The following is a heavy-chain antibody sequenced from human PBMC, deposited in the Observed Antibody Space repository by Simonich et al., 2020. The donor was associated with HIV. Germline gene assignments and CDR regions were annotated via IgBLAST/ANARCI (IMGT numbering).Heavy chain of an antibody. J-gene: IGHJ4*02. CDR3: VRRIAATATHYFDY. Sequence: QLQLQESGPALVKPSETLSLTCTVAGGSISSSSYYWGWIRQPPGKGLEWIGSVYYSGSTYYNQSLKSRVTISVDTSKNQFSLKLSSVTAADTAVYYCVRRIAATATHYFDYWGQGTLVTVSS. D-gene: IGHD6-13*01. CDR1: GGSISSSSYY. V-gene: IGHV4-39*01. CDR2: VYYSGST.